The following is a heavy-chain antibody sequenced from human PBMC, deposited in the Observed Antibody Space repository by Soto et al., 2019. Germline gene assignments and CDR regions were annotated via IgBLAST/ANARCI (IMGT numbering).Heavy chain of an antibody. CDR2: ISWNSGSI. V-gene: IGHV3-9*01. CDR1: GFTFDDYA. J-gene: IGHJ4*02. D-gene: IGHD2-2*01. Sequence: EVQLVESGGGLVQPGRSLRLSCAASGFTFDDYAMHWVRQAPGKGLEWVSGISWNSGSIGYADSVKGRFTISRDNAKNSLYLQMNSLRAEDTALYYCAIAYPLDYWGQGTLVTVSS. CDR3: AIAYPLDY.